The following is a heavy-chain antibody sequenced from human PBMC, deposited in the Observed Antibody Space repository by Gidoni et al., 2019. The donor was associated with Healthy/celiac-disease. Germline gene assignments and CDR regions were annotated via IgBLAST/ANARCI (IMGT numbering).Heavy chain of an antibody. Sequence: EVQLLESGGGLVQPGGSLRLACAAPGSPVRSFALSWVRQAPGKGLECVSAISGSGGSTYYADSVKGRFTISRDKSKNTLYLQMNSLRAEDTAVYHCAKDFSPSYYDSSGYYQGWDYYYGMDVWGQGTTVTVSS. CDR1: GSPVRSFA. CDR3: AKDFSPSYYDSSGYYQGWDYYYGMDV. V-gene: IGHV3-23*01. CDR2: ISGSGGST. D-gene: IGHD3-22*01. J-gene: IGHJ6*02.